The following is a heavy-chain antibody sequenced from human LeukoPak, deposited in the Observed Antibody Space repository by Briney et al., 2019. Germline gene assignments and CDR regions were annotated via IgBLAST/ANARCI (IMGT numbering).Heavy chain of an antibody. CDR2: IYYSGST. CDR1: GGSISSYY. V-gene: IGHV4-59*01. J-gene: IGHJ4*02. D-gene: IGHD7-27*01. CDR3: ARANWGSIDY. Sequence: SETLSLTCTVSGGSISSYYWSWIRQPPGKGLEWIGYIYYSGSTNYNPSLKSRVSTSVDTSKNQFSLKLSSVTAADTAVYYCARANWGSIDYWGQGTLVTVSS.